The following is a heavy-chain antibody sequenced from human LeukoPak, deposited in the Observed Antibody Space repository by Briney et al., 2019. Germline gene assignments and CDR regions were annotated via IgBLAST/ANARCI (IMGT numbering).Heavy chain of an antibody. V-gene: IGHV4-59*01. CDR1: GGSISSYY. D-gene: IGHD3-22*01. CDR2: IYYSGST. J-gene: IGHJ1*01. Sequence: SQTLSLTCTVSGGSISSYYWSWIRQPPGKGLERIGYIYYSGSTNYNPSLKSRVTISVDTSKNQFSLKLSSVTAADTAVYYCVRSSGYKGPEYFQHWGQGTLVTVSS. CDR3: VRSSGYKGPEYFQH.